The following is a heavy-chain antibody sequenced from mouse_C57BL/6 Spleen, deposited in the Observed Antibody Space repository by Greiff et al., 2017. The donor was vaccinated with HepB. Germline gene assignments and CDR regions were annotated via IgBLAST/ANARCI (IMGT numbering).Heavy chain of an antibody. J-gene: IGHJ4*01. CDR3: ARRLTGTDAMDY. Sequence: VQLQQPGAELVMPGASVKLSCKASGYTFTSYWMHWVKQRPGQGLEWIGEIDPSDSYTNYNQKFKGKSTLTVDKSSSTAYMQLSSLTSEDSAVYYCARRLTGTDAMDYWGQGTSVTVSS. D-gene: IGHD4-1*01. CDR2: IDPSDSYT. V-gene: IGHV1-69*01. CDR1: GYTFTSYW.